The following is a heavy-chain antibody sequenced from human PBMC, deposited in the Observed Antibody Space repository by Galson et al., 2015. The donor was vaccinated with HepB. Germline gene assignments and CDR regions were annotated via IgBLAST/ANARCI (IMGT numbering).Heavy chain of an antibody. CDR2: IKQDGSEK. J-gene: IGHJ3*02. CDR1: GFTFSSYW. V-gene: IGHV3-7*03. Sequence: SLRLSCAASGFTFSSYWVSWVRQAPGKGLEWVANIKQDGSEKYYVDSVKGRFTISRDNAKNSLYLQMNSLRAEDTAVYYCARGGIRQLLVSEAGAFDIWGQGTMVTVSS. CDR3: ARGGIRQLLVSEAGAFDI. D-gene: IGHD2-2*01.